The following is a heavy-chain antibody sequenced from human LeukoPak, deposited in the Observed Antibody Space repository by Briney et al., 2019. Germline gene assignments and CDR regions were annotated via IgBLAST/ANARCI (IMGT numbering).Heavy chain of an antibody. CDR2: ISSNGGST. V-gene: IGHV3-64D*06. Sequence: GGSLRLSCPASGFIFSNYAMHWVRQAPGKGLEYVSAISSNGGSTYYADSVKGRFTISRDNSKNTLYLQMSSLRAEDTAVYYCVKGKGIAVTSLDYWGQGTLVTVSS. J-gene: IGHJ4*02. CDR1: GFIFSNYA. D-gene: IGHD6-19*01. CDR3: VKGKGIAVTSLDY.